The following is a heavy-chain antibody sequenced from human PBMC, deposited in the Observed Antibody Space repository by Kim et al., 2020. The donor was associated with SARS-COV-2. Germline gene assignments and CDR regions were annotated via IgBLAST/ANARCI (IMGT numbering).Heavy chain of an antibody. Sequence: SETLSLTCAVYGGSFSGYYWGWIRQPPGKGLEWIGEINHSGSTNYNPSLKSRVTISVDTSKNQFSLKLSSVTAADTAVYYCARAWGVRRSHYFDYWGQGTLVTVSS. CDR2: INHSGST. D-gene: IGHD3-16*01. V-gene: IGHV4-34*01. CDR3: ARAWGVRRSHYFDY. CDR1: GGSFSGYY. J-gene: IGHJ4*02.